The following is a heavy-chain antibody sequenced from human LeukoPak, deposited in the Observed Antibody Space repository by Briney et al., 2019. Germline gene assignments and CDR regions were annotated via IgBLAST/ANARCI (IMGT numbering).Heavy chain of an antibody. CDR1: GGSISSGGYY. CDR2: IYYSGST. CDR3: TGSSGYYYYMDV. Sequence: SETLSLTCIVSGGSISSGGYYWGWIRQPPGKGLEWIGSIYYSGSTYYNPSLKSRVTISVDTSKNQFSLKLSSVTAADTAVYYCTGSSGYYYYMDVWGKGTTVTVSS. J-gene: IGHJ6*03. V-gene: IGHV4-39*07. D-gene: IGHD6-6*01.